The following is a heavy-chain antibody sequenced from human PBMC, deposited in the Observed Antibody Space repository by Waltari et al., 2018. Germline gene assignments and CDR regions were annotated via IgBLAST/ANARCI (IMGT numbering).Heavy chain of an antibody. D-gene: IGHD3-22*01. CDR1: GGSISSHY. CDR3: ARAPQNYYDSSGYYFIDY. J-gene: IGHJ4*02. CDR2: IYYSGGT. V-gene: IGHV4-59*11. Sequence: QVQLQESGPGLVKPSETLSLTCTVSGGSISSHYWSWIRQPPGKGLEWIGYIYYSGGTNYNPSLKSRVTISVDTSKNQFSLKLSSVTAADTAVYYCARAPQNYYDSSGYYFIDYWGQGTLVTVSS.